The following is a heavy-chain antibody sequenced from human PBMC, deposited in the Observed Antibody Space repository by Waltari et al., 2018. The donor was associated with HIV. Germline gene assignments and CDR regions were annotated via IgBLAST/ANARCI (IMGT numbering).Heavy chain of an antibody. CDR3: ARDRLGIAVAGDGTD. V-gene: IGHV1-18*01. CDR1: GYTFTSYG. D-gene: IGHD6-19*01. J-gene: IGHJ4*02. Sequence: QVQLVQSGAEVKKPGASVKVSCKASGYTFTSYGLSWVHQAPGQGLEWMGWISAYNGNTNYAQKLQGRVTMTTDTSTSTAYMELRSLRSDDTAVYYCARDRLGIAVAGDGTDWGQGTLVTVSS. CDR2: ISAYNGNT.